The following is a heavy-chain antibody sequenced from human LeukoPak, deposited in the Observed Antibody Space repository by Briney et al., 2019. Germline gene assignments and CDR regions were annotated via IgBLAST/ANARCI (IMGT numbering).Heavy chain of an antibody. V-gene: IGHV3-23*01. CDR3: AKDFSSSPDAFDI. Sequence: GGSLRLSCAASGFMFSSYAMCWVRQAPGKGLEWVSAISGSGGSTYYADSVKGRFTISRDNSKNTLYLQMNSLRAEDTAVYYCAKDFSSSPDAFDIWGQGTMVTVSS. CDR1: GFMFSSYA. CDR2: ISGSGGST. J-gene: IGHJ3*02. D-gene: IGHD6-13*01.